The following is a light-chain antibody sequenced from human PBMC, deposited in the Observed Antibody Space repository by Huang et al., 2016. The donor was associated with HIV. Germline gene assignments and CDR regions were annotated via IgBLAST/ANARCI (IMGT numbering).Light chain of an antibody. Sequence: DIVMTQSPDSLAVSLGERVTINCKSSQSVLYSSDNKNFLGWYPQRPGQPPKLLIQWASTRESGVPDRFSGSGSGTDFTLSISSLQAEDVAVYYCQQYYSNPQTFGQGTKVEIK. V-gene: IGKV4-1*01. CDR3: QQYYSNPQT. CDR2: WAS. CDR1: QSVLYSSDNKNF. J-gene: IGKJ1*01.